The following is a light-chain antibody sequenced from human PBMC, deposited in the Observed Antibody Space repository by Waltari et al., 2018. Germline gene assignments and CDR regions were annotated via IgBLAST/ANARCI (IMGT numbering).Light chain of an antibody. CDR2: GKD. J-gene: IGLJ3*02. CDR3: SSRNGRANEVV. CDR1: SLRTSY. V-gene: IGLV3-19*01. Sequence: SSELTQDPAVSMALGQTVRFTCQGDSLRTSYASWYQLKPGQAPVVVIYGKDKRPSGIPDRISGYSSGTTSSLTITGAQAEDEADYYCSSRNGRANEVVFAGGTKVTVL.